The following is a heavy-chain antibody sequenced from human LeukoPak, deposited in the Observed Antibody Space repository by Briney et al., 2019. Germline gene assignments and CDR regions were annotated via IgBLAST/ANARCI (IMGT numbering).Heavy chain of an antibody. J-gene: IGHJ4*02. CDR3: ARVWSSGYTKDH. V-gene: IGHV3-48*04. CDR1: GFTFSSYS. CDR2: ISSSSSTI. D-gene: IGHD3-22*01. Sequence: PGGSLRLSCAASGFTFSSYSIDWVRQAPGKGLEWLSYISSSSSTIYYADSVKGRFTISRDNAKNSVYLQMNSLRAEDTAVYYCARVWSSGYTKDHWGQGTLVTVSS.